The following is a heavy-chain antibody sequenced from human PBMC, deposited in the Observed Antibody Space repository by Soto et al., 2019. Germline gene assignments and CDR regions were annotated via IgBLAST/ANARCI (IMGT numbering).Heavy chain of an antibody. CDR1: GYTFTTYY. Sequence: QVQLVQSGAEVRKPGASVKVSCEASGYTFTTYYLHWVRQAPGQGLEWMGIINPVGGSAKYAQKFHGRVTMTRDTSSDTVYMELSSLRSEDTAMYYCARGPIEVAPPAYFDYWGQGTLVTVSS. CDR3: ARGPIEVAPPAYFDY. J-gene: IGHJ4*02. CDR2: INPVGGSA. V-gene: IGHV1-46*01.